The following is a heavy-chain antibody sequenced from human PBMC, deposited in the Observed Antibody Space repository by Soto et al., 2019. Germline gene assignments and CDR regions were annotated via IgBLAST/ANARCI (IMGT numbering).Heavy chain of an antibody. J-gene: IGHJ4*02. V-gene: IGHV1-2*02. D-gene: IGHD1-26*01. Sequence: DSVKVSCKASGYTFTGHYIHWVRQAPEQGPEWMGEIGPESGATRYAQKFQGRVTMTRDTSITTVYMELKNLSPDDTAVYYCGRGRSGQIVVFYWGQGTPVTVS. CDR3: GRGRSGQIVVFY. CDR1: GYTFTGHY. CDR2: IGPESGAT.